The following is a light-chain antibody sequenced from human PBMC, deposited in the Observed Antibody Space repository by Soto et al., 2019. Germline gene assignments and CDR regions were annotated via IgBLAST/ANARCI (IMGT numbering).Light chain of an antibody. CDR3: QQYNNYLT. Sequence: GDRVTITCRASQSFSTSLAWYQQKPGKAPKLLIYDVSSLKSGVPSRFSGSGFGTDFTLTISSLQSDDFATYHCQQYNNYLTFGPGTKVDIK. CDR1: QSFSTS. J-gene: IGKJ3*01. V-gene: IGKV1-5*01. CDR2: DVS.